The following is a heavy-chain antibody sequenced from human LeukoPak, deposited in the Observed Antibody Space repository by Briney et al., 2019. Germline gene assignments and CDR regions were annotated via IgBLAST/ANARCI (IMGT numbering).Heavy chain of an antibody. D-gene: IGHD3-3*01. CDR3: AKDFWSGYHSEYFDY. V-gene: IGHV3-7*01. CDR2: IKQDGSEK. CDR1: GFTFSSYW. Sequence: PGGSLRLSCAASGFTFSSYWMSWVRPAPGKGLEWVANIKQDGSEKYYVDSVKGRFTSSRDNAKNSLYLQMNSLRAEDTAVYYCAKDFWSGYHSEYFDYWGQGTLVTVSS. J-gene: IGHJ4*02.